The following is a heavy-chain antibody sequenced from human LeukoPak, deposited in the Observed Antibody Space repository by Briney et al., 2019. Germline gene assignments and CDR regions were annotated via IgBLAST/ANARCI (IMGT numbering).Heavy chain of an antibody. D-gene: IGHD6-13*01. CDR1: GYTFTDYY. CDR2: INPNNGDT. J-gene: IGHJ4*02. V-gene: IGHV1-2*02. CDR3: ARGRNIAVGGTSLVAH. Sequence: GASVKVSCKASGYTFTDYYMHWVRHAPGQGLEWMGWINPNNGDTSYAQKFQGRVTMTRDTSISTAYMELSSLRSDDTAVYYCARGRNIAVGGTSLVAHWGQGTLVTVSS.